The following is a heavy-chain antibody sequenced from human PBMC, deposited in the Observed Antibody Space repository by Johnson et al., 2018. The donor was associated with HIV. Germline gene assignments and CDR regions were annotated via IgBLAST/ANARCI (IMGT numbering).Heavy chain of an antibody. CDR3: ARDRGLGAFDS. CDR2: IYSGGST. Sequence: VQLVESGGGLVQPGGSLRLSCAASGFTVNSNYMSWVRQAPGKGLEWVSVIYSGGSTYYADSVMGRFSISRDNSTKKLYLQMNSLRVEDTAVYYCARDRGLGAFDSWGQGTLVSVSS. CDR1: GFTVNSNY. V-gene: IGHV3-66*01. J-gene: IGHJ3*02. D-gene: IGHD3-10*01.